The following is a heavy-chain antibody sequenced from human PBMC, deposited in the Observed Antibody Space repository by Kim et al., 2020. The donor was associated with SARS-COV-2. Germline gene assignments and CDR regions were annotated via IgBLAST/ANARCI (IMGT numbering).Heavy chain of an antibody. CDR3: ARDGANYGFDT. D-gene: IGHD1-7*01. CDR1: RGSLRTYY. V-gene: IGHV4-59*01. J-gene: IGHJ4*03. Sequence: SETLSLTCTVSRGSLRTYYWSWIRQPPGKGLEWIGYIYYTGDTNSNPSLRSRVTISVDTSKNKFSLKLKSVTAADTAVYYCARDGANYGFDTCGYGTQV. CDR2: IYYTGDT.